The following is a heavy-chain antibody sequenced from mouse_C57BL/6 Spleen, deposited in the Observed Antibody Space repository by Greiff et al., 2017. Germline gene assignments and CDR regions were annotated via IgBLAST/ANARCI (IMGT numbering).Heavy chain of an antibody. CDR3: ARGAFFDY. J-gene: IGHJ2*01. V-gene: IGHV1-54*01. CDR2: INPGSGGT. CDR1: GYAFTNYL. Sequence: VKLQQSGAELVRPGTSVKVSCKASGYAFTNYLIEWVKQRPGQGLEWIGVINPGSGGTNYNEKFKGKATLTADKSSSTAYMQLSSLTSEDSAVYFCARGAFFDYWGQGTTLTVSS.